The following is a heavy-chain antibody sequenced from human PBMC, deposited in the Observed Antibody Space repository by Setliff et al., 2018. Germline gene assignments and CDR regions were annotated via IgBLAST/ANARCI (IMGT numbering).Heavy chain of an antibody. CDR2: IFTSGST. D-gene: IGHD2-2*01. V-gene: IGHV4-4*08. CDR1: GGSVSTFY. Sequence: SETLSLTCRVSGGSVSTFYWTWIRQPPGKGLEWIGYIFTSGSTQYNPSLKSRATISRDTSKNQFSLKLSSVTAADTAVYYCARDGPHCVTSSCPGAWFDPWGQGTLVTVSS. J-gene: IGHJ5*02. CDR3: ARDGPHCVTSSCPGAWFDP.